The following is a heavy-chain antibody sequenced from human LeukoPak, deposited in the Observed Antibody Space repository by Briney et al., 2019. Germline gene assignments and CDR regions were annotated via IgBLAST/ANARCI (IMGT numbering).Heavy chain of an antibody. J-gene: IGHJ4*02. D-gene: IGHD2-2*01. V-gene: IGHV3-30*18. CDR3: AKAAYCTSTSCHFSGYAQRPLDS. Sequence: GGSLRLSCAASGFTFNTYGMHWVHQAPGKGLEWVAGISSDGTSKDYAESVKGRFTISRDNSKNTIYLQVSSLRAEDTAVYYCAKAAYCTSTSCHFSGYAQRPLDSWGQGTLVTVSS. CDR2: ISSDGTSK. CDR1: GFTFNTYG.